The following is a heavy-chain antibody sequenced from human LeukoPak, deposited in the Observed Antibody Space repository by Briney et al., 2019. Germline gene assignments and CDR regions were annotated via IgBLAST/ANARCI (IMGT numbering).Heavy chain of an antibody. J-gene: IGHJ6*02. CDR1: GYTFTGYY. D-gene: IGHD2-2*01. CDR3: ARDTRVDLGYCSSTSCYAPNYYYYGMDV. Sequence: ASVKVSFKASGYTFTGYYMHWVRQAPGQGLEWMGWINPNSGGTNYAQKFQGRVTMTRDTSISTAYMELSGLRSDDTAVYYCARDTRVDLGYCSSTSCYAPNYYYYGMDVWGQGTTVTVSS. CDR2: INPNSGGT. V-gene: IGHV1-2*02.